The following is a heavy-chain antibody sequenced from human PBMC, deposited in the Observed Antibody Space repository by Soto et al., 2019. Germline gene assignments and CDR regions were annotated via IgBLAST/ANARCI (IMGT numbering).Heavy chain of an antibody. CDR2: ISYDGSNT. J-gene: IGHJ4*02. CDR3: AKDHNFDWLYWTDY. D-gene: IGHD3-9*01. CDR1: GFTFSSYG. V-gene: IGHV3-30*18. Sequence: GGSLRLSCVASGFTFSSYGMHWVRQAPGKGLEWVAIISYDGSNTYYADSVKGRFTISRDNSKNTLYLQMNSLRAEDTAVYYCAKDHNFDWLYWTDYWGQGTLVTVSS.